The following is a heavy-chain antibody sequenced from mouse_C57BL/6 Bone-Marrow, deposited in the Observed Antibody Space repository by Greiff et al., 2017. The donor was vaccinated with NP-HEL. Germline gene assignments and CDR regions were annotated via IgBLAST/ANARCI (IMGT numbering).Heavy chain of an antibody. CDR3: ARSGVYSNYWYFDV. V-gene: IGHV1-26*01. D-gene: IGHD2-5*01. J-gene: IGHJ1*03. CDR1: GYTFTDYY. Sequence: VQLQQSGPELVKPGASVKISCKASGYTFTDYYMNWVKQSHGKSLEWIGDINPNNGGTSYNQKFKGKATLTVDKSSSTAYMELRSLTSEDSAVYYCARSGVYSNYWYFDVWGTGTTVTVSS. CDR2: INPNNGGT.